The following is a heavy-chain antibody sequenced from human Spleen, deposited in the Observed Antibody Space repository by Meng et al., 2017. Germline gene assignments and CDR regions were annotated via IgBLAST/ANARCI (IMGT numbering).Heavy chain of an antibody. V-gene: IGHV3-74*01. CDR3: ARSTIGGASYFDY. D-gene: IGHD1-26*01. J-gene: IGHJ4*02. CDR2: INSDGSRI. Sequence: GESLKISCAGSGFKFDDYGMSWVRQVPGKGLEWVSRINSDGSRIDYAESVQGRFTISRDNAKNTLYLQMNSLRAEDTAVYYCARSTIGGASYFDYWGQGALVTVSS. CDR1: GFKFDDYG.